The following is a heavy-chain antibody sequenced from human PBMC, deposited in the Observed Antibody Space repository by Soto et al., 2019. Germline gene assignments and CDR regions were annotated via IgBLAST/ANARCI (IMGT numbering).Heavy chain of an antibody. D-gene: IGHD4-17*01. CDR1: GGSISSGGYY. CDR3: ARNDYGDYNDAFDI. J-gene: IGHJ3*02. Sequence: SETLSLTCTVSGGSISSGGYYWSWIRQHPGKGLEWIGYIYYSGSTYYNPSLKSRVTISVDTSKNQFSLKLSSVTAADTAVYSCARNDYGDYNDAFDIWGQGTMVTVSS. V-gene: IGHV4-31*03. CDR2: IYYSGST.